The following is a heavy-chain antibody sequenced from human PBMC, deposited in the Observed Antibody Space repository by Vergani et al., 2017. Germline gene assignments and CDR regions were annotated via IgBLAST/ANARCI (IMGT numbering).Heavy chain of an antibody. Sequence: QVQLVQSGAEVKKPGASVKVSCKASGYTFTGYYMHWVRQAPGQGLEWMGWINPNSGGTNYAQKFQGRVTMTRDTSISTAYMELSRLRSDDTAVYYWARGVVVPAATTYYDLWSGYYREVWFDPWGQGTLVTVSS. CDR1: GYTFTGYY. J-gene: IGHJ5*02. CDR2: INPNSGGT. CDR3: ARGVVVPAATTYYDLWSGYYREVWFDP. D-gene: IGHD3-3*01. V-gene: IGHV1-2*02.